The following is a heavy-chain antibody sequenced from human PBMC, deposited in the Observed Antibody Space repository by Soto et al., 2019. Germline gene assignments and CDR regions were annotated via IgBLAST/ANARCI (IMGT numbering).Heavy chain of an antibody. CDR2: IYYSGST. CDR1: GGSISSSSYY. Sequence: SETLSLTCTVSGGSISSSSYYWCWIRQPPGKGLEWIGSIYYSGSTYYNPSLKSRVTISVDTSKNQFSLKLSSVTAADTAVYYCARDLGSGSSIEYFQHWGQGTLVTVSS. V-gene: IGHV4-39*02. J-gene: IGHJ1*01. CDR3: ARDLGSGSSIEYFQH. D-gene: IGHD3-10*01.